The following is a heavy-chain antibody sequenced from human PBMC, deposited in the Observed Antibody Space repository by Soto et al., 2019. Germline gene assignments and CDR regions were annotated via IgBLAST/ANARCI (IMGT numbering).Heavy chain of an antibody. CDR3: ARAHDSSGYRPRGRVDY. D-gene: IGHD3-22*01. CDR2: ISSSSSYI. CDR1: GFTFSSYS. V-gene: IGHV3-21*01. Sequence: EVQLVESGGGLVKPGGSLRLSCAASGFTFSSYSMNWVRQAPGKGLEWVSSISSSSSYIYYADSVKGRFTISRDNAKNSLYLQMNSLRAEDTAVYYCARAHDSSGYRPRGRVDYWGQGTLVTVSS. J-gene: IGHJ4*02.